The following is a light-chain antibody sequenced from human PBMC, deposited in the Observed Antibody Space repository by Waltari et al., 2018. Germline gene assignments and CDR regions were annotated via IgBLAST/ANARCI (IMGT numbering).Light chain of an antibody. J-gene: IGKJ2*01. CDR1: QSGSSN. Sequence: EIVMTQSPATLSVSPGERATLSCRASQSGSSNLAWYQPKPGQAPRLLSYGASTRATGIPARFSGSGSGTEFTLTISSLQSEDFAVYYCQQYNNWPPSTFGQGTKLEIK. CDR3: QQYNNWPPST. CDR2: GAS. V-gene: IGKV3-15*01.